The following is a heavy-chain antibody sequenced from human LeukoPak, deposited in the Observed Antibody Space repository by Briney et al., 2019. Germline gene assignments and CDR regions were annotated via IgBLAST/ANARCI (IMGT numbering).Heavy chain of an antibody. V-gene: IGHV4-34*01. D-gene: IGHD5-24*01. CDR1: GESFSGHD. CDR2: INHSGSI. J-gene: IGHJ4*02. Sequence: PPETLSLTCDVYGESFSGHDWIWIRQPPGKGLEWIGEINHSGSINYSPSLKSRVTISVDTSKNQFSLKLSSVTAADTAVYYCARIVVEMATNFDYWGQGTLVTVSS. CDR3: ARIVVEMATNFDY.